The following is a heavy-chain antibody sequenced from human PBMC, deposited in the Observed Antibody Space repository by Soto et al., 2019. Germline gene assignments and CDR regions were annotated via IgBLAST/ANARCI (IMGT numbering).Heavy chain of an antibody. CDR1: GGSISSSSYY. Sequence: SSETLSLTCTVSGGSISSSSYYWSWIRQHPGKGLEWIGYIYYSGSTYYNPSLKSRVTISVDTSKNQFSLKLSSVTAADTAVYYCARAVPRDRDFWSGPSWYYYYYMDVWGKGTTVTVSS. D-gene: IGHD3-3*01. J-gene: IGHJ6*03. V-gene: IGHV4-31*03. CDR2: IYYSGST. CDR3: ARAVPRDRDFWSGPSWYYYYYMDV.